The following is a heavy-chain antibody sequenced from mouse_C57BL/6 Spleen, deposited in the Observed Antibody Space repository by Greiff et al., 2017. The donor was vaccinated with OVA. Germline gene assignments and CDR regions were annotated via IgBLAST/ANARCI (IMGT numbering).Heavy chain of an antibody. CDR2: IYPGDGDT. CDR1: GYAFSSSW. CDR3: ARHEGGIGTGAMDY. D-gene: IGHD4-1*01. J-gene: IGHJ4*01. V-gene: IGHV1-82*01. Sequence: QVQLKESGPELVKPGASVKISCKASGYAFSSSWMNWVKQRPGKGLEWIGRIYPGDGDTNYNGKFKGKATLTADKSSSTAYMQLSSLTSEDSAVYFCARHEGGIGTGAMDYWGQGTSVTVSS.